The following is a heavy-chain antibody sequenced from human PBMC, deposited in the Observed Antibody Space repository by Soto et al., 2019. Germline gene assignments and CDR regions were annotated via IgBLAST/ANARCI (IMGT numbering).Heavy chain of an antibody. CDR2: ISYDGSNK. CDR3: ARDLASEILLWFEYKHYGMAV. CDR1: GFIFSSYA. Sequence: PGGSLRLSCAASGFIFSSYAMHWVRQAPGKGLEWVAVISYDGSNKYYADSVKGRFTISRDNSKNTLYLQMNSLRAEDTAVYYCARDLASEILLWFEYKHYGMAVWAKGPRSPSP. D-gene: IGHD3-10*01. J-gene: IGHJ6*02. V-gene: IGHV3-30-3*01.